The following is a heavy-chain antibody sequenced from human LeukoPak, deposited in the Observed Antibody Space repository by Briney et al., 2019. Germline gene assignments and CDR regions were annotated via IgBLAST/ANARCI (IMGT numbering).Heavy chain of an antibody. CDR3: ARGRWEPRITMVRGALNWFDP. D-gene: IGHD3-10*01. CDR2: IYYSGST. Sequence: SETLSLTCTVSGASVSGSAYYWGWIRQPPGTGLEWLGNIYYSGSTYYNESLESRVTISIDTSKNQFSLKLSSVTAADTAVYYCARGRWEPRITMVRGALNWFDPWGQGTLVTVSS. J-gene: IGHJ5*02. V-gene: IGHV4-39*07. CDR1: GASVSGSAYY.